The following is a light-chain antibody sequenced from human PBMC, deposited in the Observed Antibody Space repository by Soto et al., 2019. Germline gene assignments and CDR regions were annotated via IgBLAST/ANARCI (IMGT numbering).Light chain of an antibody. J-gene: IGLJ3*02. CDR2: DTS. CDR3: LLFYSGARV. CDR1: TGTVTSDHY. V-gene: IGLV7-46*01. Sequence: QAVVTQEPSLTVSPGGTVTLTCGSSTGTVTSDHYPYWFQQKPGQAPRPLIYDTSNKHSWTPARFSGSLLGGKAALTLSGAQPEDEADYYCLLFYSGARVFGGGTKLTVL.